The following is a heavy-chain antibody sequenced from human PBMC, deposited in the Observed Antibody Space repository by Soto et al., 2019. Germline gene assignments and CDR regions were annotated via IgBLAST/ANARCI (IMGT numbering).Heavy chain of an antibody. Sequence: SVKVSCKASGGTFRSYAISWVRQAPGQGLEWMGWIIPIFATANYAQEFQGRVTITADESTSTAYMGLSSVRSEDTAVYYCARAYSRLSGVFVYWGRGTLVNVAS. D-gene: IGHD6-6*01. J-gene: IGHJ4*02. CDR2: IIPIFATA. V-gene: IGHV1-69*13. CDR3: ARAYSRLSGVFVY. CDR1: GGTFRSYA.